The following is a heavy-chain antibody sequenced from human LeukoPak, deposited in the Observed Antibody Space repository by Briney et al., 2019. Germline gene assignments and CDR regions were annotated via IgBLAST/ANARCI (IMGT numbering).Heavy chain of an antibody. V-gene: IGHV3-23*01. CDR1: GFTFSSYA. J-gene: IGHJ4*02. CDR2: ISDSGAST. D-gene: IGHD1-26*01. CDR3: AKKTLGTTFDY. Sequence: PGGSLRLSCAASGFTFSSYAMSWVRQAPGKGLEWVSAISDSGASTYYADSVKGRFTISRDNSKNTLHLQMNSLRAEDTAVYYCAKKTLGTTFDYWGQGTLVTVSS.